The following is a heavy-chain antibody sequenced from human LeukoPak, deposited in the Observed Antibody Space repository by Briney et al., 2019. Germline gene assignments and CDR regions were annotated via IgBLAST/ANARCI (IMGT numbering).Heavy chain of an antibody. CDR2: ISSSSSYI. D-gene: IGHD6-19*01. CDR1: GFTFSSYA. CDR3: ASSSGWYFDY. V-gene: IGHV3-21*01. J-gene: IGHJ4*02. Sequence: GGSLRLSCAASGFTFSSYAMSWVRQAPGKGLEWVSSISSSSSYIYYADSVKGRFTISRDNAKNSLYLQMNRLRAEDTAVYYCASSSGWYFDYWGQGTLVTVSS.